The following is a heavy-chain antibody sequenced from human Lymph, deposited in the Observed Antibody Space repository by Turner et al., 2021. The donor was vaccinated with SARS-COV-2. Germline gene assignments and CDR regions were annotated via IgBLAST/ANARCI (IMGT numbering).Heavy chain of an antibody. CDR3: ARGAAYCSGGSCYRKGFDY. J-gene: IGHJ4*02. CDR2: IIPIFGTA. D-gene: IGHD2-15*01. CDR1: GGTVRSSA. Sequence: QVQLVQSGAEVKKPGSSVKVSCKPSGGTVRSSAISWVRQAPGQGLEWMGGIIPIFGTANYAQRFQGRVTITADESTSTAYMELRSLRSEDTAVYYCARGAAYCSGGSCYRKGFDYWGQGTPVTVSS. V-gene: IGHV1-69*01.